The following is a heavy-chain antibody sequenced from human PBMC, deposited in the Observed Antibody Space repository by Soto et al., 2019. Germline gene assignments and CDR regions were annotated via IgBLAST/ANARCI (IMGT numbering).Heavy chain of an antibody. Sequence: GGSLRLSCAASGFTFDDYAMHWVRQAPGKGLEWVTGISWKSGSIGYADSVKGRFTISRDNPKNSLYLQINSLRAEDTALYYCATGASWYAFEIWGQGTMVTVSS. J-gene: IGHJ3*02. CDR2: ISWKSGSI. V-gene: IGHV3-9*01. D-gene: IGHD6-13*01. CDR3: ATGASWYAFEI. CDR1: GFTFDDYA.